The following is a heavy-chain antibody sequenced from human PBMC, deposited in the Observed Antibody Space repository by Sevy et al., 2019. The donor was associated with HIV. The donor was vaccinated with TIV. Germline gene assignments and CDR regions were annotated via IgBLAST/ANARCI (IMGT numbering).Heavy chain of an antibody. CDR3: AGVGGWEAGSLDNGFDP. Sequence: GGSLRLSCTASGFTFSSYDMNWVRQAPGKGLEWVSTLGASGDNTYYADSVKGRFTISSDNSKNTLYLQMNNLRAENTADYYGAGVGGWEAGSLDNGFDPWGQGTLVTVSS. CDR2: LGASGDNT. J-gene: IGHJ5*02. CDR1: GFTFSSYD. V-gene: IGHV3-23*01. D-gene: IGHD1-26*01.